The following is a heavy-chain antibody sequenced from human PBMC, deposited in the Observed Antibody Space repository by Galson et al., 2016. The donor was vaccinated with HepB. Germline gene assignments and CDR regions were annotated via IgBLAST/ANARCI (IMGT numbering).Heavy chain of an antibody. CDR3: ARDLWGDCRTTTCSHLDS. CDR1: GFTVSDNY. J-gene: IGHJ4*02. V-gene: IGHV3-66*01. Sequence: SLRLSCAASGFTVSDNYMSWVRQAPGKGLEWVSLIYSGGETLYADSVKGRFTISRDHSKNTLYLQMNSLRVEDTAVYYCARDLWGDCRTTTCSHLDSWGQGTLVTVSS. CDR2: IYSGGET. D-gene: IGHD1-14*01.